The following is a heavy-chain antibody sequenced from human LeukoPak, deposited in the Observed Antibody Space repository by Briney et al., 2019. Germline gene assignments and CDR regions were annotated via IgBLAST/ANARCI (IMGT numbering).Heavy chain of an antibody. Sequence: GGSLRLSCAASGFTFSSYAMHWVRQAPGKGLEWVAVISYDGSNKYYADSVKGRFTISRDNSKNTLYLQMNSLRAEDTAVYYCAKHVVGVGFDYWGQGTLVTVSS. V-gene: IGHV3-30*04. CDR2: ISYDGSNK. J-gene: IGHJ4*02. CDR3: AKHVVGVGFDY. D-gene: IGHD3-22*01. CDR1: GFTFSSYA.